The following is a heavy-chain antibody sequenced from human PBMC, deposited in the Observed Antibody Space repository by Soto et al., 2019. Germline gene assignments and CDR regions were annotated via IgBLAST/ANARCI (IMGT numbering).Heavy chain of an antibody. CDR3: SRGFCTGGSCYSGWYLDL. V-gene: IGHV1-3*01. Sequence: QVQLVQSGAEVKKPGASVKVSCKASGYSFTSYPLHWVRQAPGQRREWMGWINAANGDSKHSQNLQVRVTITRDTAASKGYMELSSLRSEDTAVYYCSRGFCTGGSCYSGWYLDLWGRGTLVAVSS. CDR1: GYSFTSYP. J-gene: IGHJ2*01. D-gene: IGHD2-15*01. CDR2: INAANGDS.